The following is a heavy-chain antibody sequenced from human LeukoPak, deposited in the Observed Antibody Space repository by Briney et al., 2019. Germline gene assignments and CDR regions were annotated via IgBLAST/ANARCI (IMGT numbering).Heavy chain of an antibody. CDR3: ARFGGPRVSNAFDI. J-gene: IGHJ3*02. CDR1: GGSISSYY. V-gene: IGHV4-59*01. D-gene: IGHD3-10*01. CDR2: IYYSGST. Sequence: SETLSLTCTVSGGSISSYYWSWIRQPPGKGLEWIGYIYYSGSTNYNPSLKSRVTISVDTSKNQFSLKLSSVTAADTAVYYCARFGGPRVSNAFDIWGQGTMVTVSS.